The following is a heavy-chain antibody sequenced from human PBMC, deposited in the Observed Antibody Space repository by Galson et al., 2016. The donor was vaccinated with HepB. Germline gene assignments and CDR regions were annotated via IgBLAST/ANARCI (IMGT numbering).Heavy chain of an antibody. J-gene: IGHJ6*02. CDR1: GLIFRTYG. CDR2: ISYDGFNK. Sequence: SLRLSCAASGLIFRTYGMHWVRQAPGKGLEWVAIISYDGFNKYYADSVKGRFTISRDNSKNTLYLQMNSLRPEDTAVYSCAKSKDQENVVVLSPRNYALDVWGQGTTVTVSS. D-gene: IGHD2-2*01. V-gene: IGHV3-30*18. CDR3: AKSKDQENVVVLSPRNYALDV.